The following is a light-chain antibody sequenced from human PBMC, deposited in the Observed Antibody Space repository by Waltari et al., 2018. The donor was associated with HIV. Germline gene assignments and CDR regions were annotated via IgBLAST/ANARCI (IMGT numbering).Light chain of an antibody. V-gene: IGLV2-14*03. CDR2: DGS. CDR3: SSFTSLRILV. Sequence: QSALTQPASVSGSPGQSITISCTGTSSDIGGYKFVSWYQQHPGKAPKLLIYDGSNRPSGVSDRSSGSKSGNTASLTISGLQPEDEADYHCSSFTSLRILVFGGGTKLTL. CDR1: SSDIGGYKF. J-gene: IGLJ2*01.